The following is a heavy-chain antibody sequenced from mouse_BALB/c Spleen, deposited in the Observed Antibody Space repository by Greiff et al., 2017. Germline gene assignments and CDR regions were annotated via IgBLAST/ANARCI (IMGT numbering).Heavy chain of an antibody. Sequence: QVQLQQPGAELVKPGASVKLSCKASGYTFTSYWMHWVKQRPGQGLEWIGEINPSNGRTNYNEKFKSKATLTVDKSSSTAYMQLSSLTSEDSAVYYCARVGDYDVGNFDYWGQGTTLTVSS. CDR3: ARVGDYDVGNFDY. J-gene: IGHJ2*01. D-gene: IGHD2-4*01. CDR2: INPSNGRT. V-gene: IGHV1S81*02. CDR1: GYTFTSYW.